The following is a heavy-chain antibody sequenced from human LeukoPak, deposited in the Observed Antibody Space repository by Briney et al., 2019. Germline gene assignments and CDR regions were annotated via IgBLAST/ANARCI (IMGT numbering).Heavy chain of an antibody. CDR2: ISAYNGNT. CDR1: GYTFTSYG. J-gene: IGHJ6*03. Sequence: ASVKVSCKASGYTFTSYGISWVRQAPGQGLEWMGWISAYNGNTNYAQKLQGRVTMTTDTSTSTAYMELRSLRSEDTAVYYCASYGRDGYNPPTHYMDVWGKGTTVTVSS. V-gene: IGHV1-18*01. D-gene: IGHD5-24*01. CDR3: ASYGRDGYNPPTHYMDV.